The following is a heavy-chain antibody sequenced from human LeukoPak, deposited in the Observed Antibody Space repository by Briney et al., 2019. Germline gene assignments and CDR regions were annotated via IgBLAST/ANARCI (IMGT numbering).Heavy chain of an antibody. CDR1: GGSISSYY. V-gene: IGHV4-59*01. CDR2: IYYSGST. Sequence: SETLSLTCTVSGGSISSYYWSWIRQPPGKGLEWIGYIYYSGSTNYNPSLKSRVTISVDTSKNQFSLKLSSVTAADTAVYYCARGPTNYYGSGSYYKGPPIDYWGQGTLVTVSS. D-gene: IGHD3-10*01. J-gene: IGHJ4*02. CDR3: ARGPTNYYGSGSYYKGPPIDY.